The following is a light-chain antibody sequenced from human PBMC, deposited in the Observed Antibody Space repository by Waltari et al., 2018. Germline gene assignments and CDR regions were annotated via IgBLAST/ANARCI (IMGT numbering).Light chain of an antibody. CDR2: YAS. J-gene: IGKJ1*01. V-gene: IGKV3-11*01. CDR3: QQRSNWWT. CDR1: QSVSSY. Sequence: EIVLTQSPATLSLSPGERATLSCRASQSVSSYLAWYQQKPGQAPRLLIYYASSRATCIPARFSGSGSGTDFTLTISSLEPEDFAVYYCQQRSNWWTFGQGTKVEIK.